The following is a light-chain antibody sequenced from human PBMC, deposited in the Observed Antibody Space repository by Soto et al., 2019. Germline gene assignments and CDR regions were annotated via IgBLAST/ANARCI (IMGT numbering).Light chain of an antibody. J-gene: IGKJ4*01. CDR2: DAS. CDR1: QDISNY. V-gene: IGKV1-33*01. CDR3: QQYDNLLLT. Sequence: DIQMTQSPSSLSASVGDRVTITCQASQDISNYLNWYQQKPGKAPKLLIYDASNLETGAPSRFSGSVSGTDFTFTISSLQPEDIATYYCQQYDNLLLTFGGGTKVEIK.